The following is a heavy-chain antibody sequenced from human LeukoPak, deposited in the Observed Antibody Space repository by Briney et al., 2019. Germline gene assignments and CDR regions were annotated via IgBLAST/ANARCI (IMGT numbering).Heavy chain of an antibody. Sequence: PSETLSLTCGGSGYSISRGYSWRSIRQPPGKGLEWIGNIYHSESTHYNPSLKSRVTISPDTSKNQFSLKLTSVTASDTAVYYCATFDHVWEPHGMAAFDLWGQGTMVTVSS. CDR1: GYSISRGYS. J-gene: IGHJ3*01. CDR2: IYHSEST. V-gene: IGHV4-38-2*01. D-gene: IGHD3-16*01. CDR3: ATFDHVWEPHGMAAFDL.